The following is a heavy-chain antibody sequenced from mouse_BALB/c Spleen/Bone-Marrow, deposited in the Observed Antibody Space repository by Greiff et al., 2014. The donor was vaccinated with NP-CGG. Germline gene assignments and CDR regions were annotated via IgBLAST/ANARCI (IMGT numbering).Heavy chain of an antibody. D-gene: IGHD1-2*01. CDR1: GFSLTSYD. CDR2: IWTGGGT. Sequence: QVQLKESGPGLVAPSQSLSITCTVSGFSLTSYDISWVRPPPGKGLEWLGVIWTGGGTNYNSAFMSRLSISKDNSKSQVFLKMNSLQTDDTAIYYCVRHYYGYDFDYWGQGTTLTVSS. CDR3: VRHYYGYDFDY. V-gene: IGHV2-9-2*01. J-gene: IGHJ2*01.